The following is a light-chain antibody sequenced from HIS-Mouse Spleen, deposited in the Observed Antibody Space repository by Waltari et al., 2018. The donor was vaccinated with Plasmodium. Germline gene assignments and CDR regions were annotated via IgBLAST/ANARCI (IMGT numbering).Light chain of an antibody. J-gene: IGKJ3*01. V-gene: IGKV3-15*01. CDR1: QSVSSN. CDR2: GAS. CDR3: QQYNNWSFT. Sequence: IVMTQSPAILSVSRGERAIPSCRASQSVSSNLSWYQQKPGQAPRLLIYGASTRATGIPARFSGSGSGTEFTLTISSLQSEDFAVYYCQQYNNWSFTFGPGTKVDIK.